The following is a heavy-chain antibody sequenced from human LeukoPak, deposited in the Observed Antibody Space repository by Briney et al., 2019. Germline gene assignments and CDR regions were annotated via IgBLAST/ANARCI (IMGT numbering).Heavy chain of an antibody. CDR3: ARGMVRGVTTDYFDY. CDR2: ISSSGSTI. Sequence: PGGSLRLSCVASGFTFSSYSVNWVRQAPGKGLEWVSYISSSGSTIYYADSVKGRFTISRDNAKNSLYLQMNSLRAEDTAVYYCARGMVRGVTTDYFDYWDQGTLVTVSS. V-gene: IGHV3-48*04. CDR1: GFTFSSYS. J-gene: IGHJ4*02. D-gene: IGHD3-10*01.